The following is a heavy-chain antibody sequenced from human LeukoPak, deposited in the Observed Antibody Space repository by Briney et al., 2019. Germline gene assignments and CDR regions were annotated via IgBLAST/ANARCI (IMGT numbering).Heavy chain of an antibody. Sequence: PGGSLRLSCAASGFIFSNYAMHWVRQAPGKGLEWVALISYDGSNKYYADSVKGRFTISRDNSKNTLYLRMNSLRAEDTAVYYCARHMERWQQFTRSLDYWGQGTLVTVSS. J-gene: IGHJ4*02. CDR3: ARHMERWQQFTRSLDY. CDR2: ISYDGSNK. CDR1: GFIFSNYA. D-gene: IGHD5-24*01. V-gene: IGHV3-30*04.